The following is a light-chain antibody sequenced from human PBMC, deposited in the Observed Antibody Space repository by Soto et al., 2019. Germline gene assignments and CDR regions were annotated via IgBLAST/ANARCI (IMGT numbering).Light chain of an antibody. V-gene: IGKV3-15*01. CDR3: QRFNRWPLS. Sequence: EMVMTQSPATLSVSPGERATLCCRASQSVSSNFAWYQQRPGQAPRLLIYDTSIRATGIPARFSGSGSGTEFTLTIASLQSEDFGVYYCQRFNRWPLSFGGGTKVDI. CDR2: DTS. J-gene: IGKJ4*01. CDR1: QSVSSN.